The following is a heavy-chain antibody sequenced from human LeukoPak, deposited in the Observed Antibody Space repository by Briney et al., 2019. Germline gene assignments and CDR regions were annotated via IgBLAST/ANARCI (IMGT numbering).Heavy chain of an antibody. CDR1: GGSISSGGYY. Sequence: PSETLSLTCTISGGSISSGGYYWSWIRQHPGKGLEWIGYIYYSGSTYYNPSLKSRVTISVDTSKNQFSLKLSSATAADTAVYYCVRSDYESNWFDPWGQGTLVTVSS. J-gene: IGHJ5*02. CDR2: IYYSGST. D-gene: IGHD4-17*01. V-gene: IGHV4-31*03. CDR3: VRSDYESNWFDP.